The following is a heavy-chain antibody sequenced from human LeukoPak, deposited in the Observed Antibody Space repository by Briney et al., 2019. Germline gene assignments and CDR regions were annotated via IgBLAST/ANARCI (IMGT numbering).Heavy chain of an antibody. D-gene: IGHD2-2*01. CDR2: TYYRSTWYN. CDR1: GDSVSSNSVT. CDR3: ARGLTQYDCFDP. J-gene: IGHJ5*02. V-gene: IGHV6-1*01. Sequence: SQTLSLTCAISGDSVSSNSVTWNWIRQSPSRGLEWLGRTYYRSTWYNDYAVSVRGRITVNPDTSKNQFSLHLNSVTPEDTAVYYCARGLTQYDCFDPWGQGILVTVSS.